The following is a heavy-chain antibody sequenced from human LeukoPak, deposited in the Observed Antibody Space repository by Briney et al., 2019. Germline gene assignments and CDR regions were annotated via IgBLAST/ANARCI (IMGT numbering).Heavy chain of an antibody. D-gene: IGHD3-22*01. CDR3: ARGGDYYDMDY. J-gene: IGHJ4*02. Sequence: GASVKVSCKASGYTFTDYYMHWVRQAPGQGLEWMGWINPNSGGTNFAQKFQGRVAMARDTSISTAYLELGSLRSDDTAVYYCARGGDYYDMDYWGQGTLVTVSS. CDR2: INPNSGGT. CDR1: GYTFTDYY. V-gene: IGHV1-2*02.